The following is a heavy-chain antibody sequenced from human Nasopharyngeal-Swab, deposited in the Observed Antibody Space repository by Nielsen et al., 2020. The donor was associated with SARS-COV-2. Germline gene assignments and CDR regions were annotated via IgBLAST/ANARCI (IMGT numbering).Heavy chain of an antibody. V-gene: IGHV4-39*01. Sequence: SETLSLTCTVSGGSISSSSYYWGWIRQPPGKGLEWIGSIYYSGSTYYNPSLKSRVTISVDTSKNQFSLKLSSVTAADTAAYYCARHRGIYYYYYGMDVWGQGTTVTVSS. J-gene: IGHJ6*02. D-gene: IGHD3-10*01. CDR1: GGSISSSSYY. CDR3: ARHRGIYYYYYGMDV. CDR2: IYYSGST.